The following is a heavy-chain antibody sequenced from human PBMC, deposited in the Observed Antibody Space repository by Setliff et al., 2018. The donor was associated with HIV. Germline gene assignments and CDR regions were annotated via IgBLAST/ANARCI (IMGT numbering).Heavy chain of an antibody. D-gene: IGHD4-17*01. CDR3: AKILGADYGDYDLTAGLGAGDAFDI. CDR2: FNPEDGET. V-gene: IGHV1-24*01. CDR1: GNTLSEIY. J-gene: IGHJ3*02. Sequence: ASVKVSCKVSGNTLSEIYIHWVRQAPGKGLEWIGGFNPEDGETIYARKFQVRVTLTEDTSTDTAYMELSSLRSADTAVYYCAKILGADYGDYDLTAGLGAGDAFDIWGQGTLVTVSS.